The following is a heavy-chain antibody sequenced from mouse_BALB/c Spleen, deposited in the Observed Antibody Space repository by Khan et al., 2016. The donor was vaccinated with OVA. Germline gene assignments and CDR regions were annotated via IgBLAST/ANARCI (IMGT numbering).Heavy chain of an antibody. CDR2: INTYTGEP. Sequence: QIQLVQSGPELKKPGETVKISCKASGYIFTNYGMTWVKQAPGKGLKWMGWINTYTGEPTHADDFKGLFASSLETSANTAYLKISELKDEEAATYCCKRTIYGSGYDWAVDNWGQGNSVTVSS. J-gene: IGHJ4*01. V-gene: IGHV9-3-1*01. CDR3: KRTIYGSGYDWAVDN. CDR1: GYIFTNYG. D-gene: IGHD1-1*01.